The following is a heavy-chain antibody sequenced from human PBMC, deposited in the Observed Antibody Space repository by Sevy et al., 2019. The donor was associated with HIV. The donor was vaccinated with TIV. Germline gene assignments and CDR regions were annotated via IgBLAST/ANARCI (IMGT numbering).Heavy chain of an antibody. CDR2: IKQDGSEK. V-gene: IGHV3-7*01. Sequence: GGSLRLSCAASGFTFSSYWMSWVRQAPGKGLEWVANIKQDGSEKYYVDSVKGRFTISRDNAKNSLYLQMNSLRAEDTAVYYCARASADYGSGSYDRHAFDIWGQGTMVTVSS. CDR1: GFTFSSYW. CDR3: ARASADYGSGSYDRHAFDI. D-gene: IGHD3-10*01. J-gene: IGHJ3*02.